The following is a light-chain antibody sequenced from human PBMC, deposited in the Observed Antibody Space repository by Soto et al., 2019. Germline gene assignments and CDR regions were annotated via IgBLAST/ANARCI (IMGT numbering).Light chain of an antibody. Sequence: QSALAQPASVSGSPGQSITISCTGTSSDVSNYNLVSWYQQRPGEAPGLIIYEDTKRPSGVSHRFSGSRSDNTASLTISGLQTEDEGDYYCISYAGGALFGGGTKVTVL. J-gene: IGLJ3*02. CDR2: EDT. V-gene: IGLV2-23*01. CDR3: ISYAGGAL. CDR1: SSDVSNYNL.